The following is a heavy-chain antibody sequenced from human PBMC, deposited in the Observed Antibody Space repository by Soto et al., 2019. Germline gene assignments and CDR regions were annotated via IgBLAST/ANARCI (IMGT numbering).Heavy chain of an antibody. Sequence: QVQLVQSGAEVKKPGSSVKVSCKASGGTFSSYAISWVRQAPGQGLEWMGGIIPIFGTANYAQKFQGRVTITADESTSTAYMELSSLRSEDTAVYYCARDCTNGVCYSYYYYDMDVWGQGTTVTVSS. CDR3: ARDCTNGVCYSYYYYDMDV. CDR2: IIPIFGTA. J-gene: IGHJ6*02. CDR1: GGTFSSYA. V-gene: IGHV1-69*01. D-gene: IGHD2-8*01.